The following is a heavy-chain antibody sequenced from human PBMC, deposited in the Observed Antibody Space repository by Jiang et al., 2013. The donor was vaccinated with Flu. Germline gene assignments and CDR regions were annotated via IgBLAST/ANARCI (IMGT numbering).Heavy chain of an antibody. CDR3: ARHSTTRTGTTDHYYYYYGMDV. D-gene: IGHD1-7*01. V-gene: IGHV4-59*08. J-gene: IGHJ6*04. CDR1: GGSISSYY. CDR2: IYYSGST. Sequence: ETLSLTCTVSGGSISSYYWSWIRQPPGKGLEWIGYIYYSGSTNYNPSLKSRVTISVDTSKNQFSLKLSSVTAADTAVYYCARHSTTRTGTTDHYYYYYGMDVWGKGTTVTVSS.